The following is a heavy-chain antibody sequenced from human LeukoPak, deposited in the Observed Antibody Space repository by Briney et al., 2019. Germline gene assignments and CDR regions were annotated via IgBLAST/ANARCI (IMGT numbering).Heavy chain of an antibody. V-gene: IGHV4-4*07. CDR2: IYTSGCT. CDR3: ERDRAVPGLIYY. CDR1: GGSISSYF. Sequence: TETLSLTCTVSGGSISSYFWTWIRQPAGKGLEWIGRIYTSGCTNYNPSRKSRVTMSVDTSKNQSSLKPLSATAARPSFYWRERDRAVPGLIYYWGKGNLVTVSS. D-gene: IGHD6-19*01. J-gene: IGHJ4*02.